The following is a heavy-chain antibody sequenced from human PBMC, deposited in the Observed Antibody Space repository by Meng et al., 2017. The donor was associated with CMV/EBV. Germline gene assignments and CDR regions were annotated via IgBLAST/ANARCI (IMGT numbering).Heavy chain of an antibody. CDR3: ARDSEGSDSSGRSPYYFDY. D-gene: IGHD3-22*01. CDR1: GFSLNAYS. J-gene: IGHJ4*01. V-gene: IGHV3-30-3*01. CDR2: ISYDGSNK. Sequence: GESLKISCAASGFSLNAYSLHWVRQAPGKGLDWVAVISYDGSNKYYADSVKGRFTIPRDNSKKKIYLQMHSLRTEDTAMYYCARDSEGSDSSGRSPYYFDYWGQGTLVTVSS.